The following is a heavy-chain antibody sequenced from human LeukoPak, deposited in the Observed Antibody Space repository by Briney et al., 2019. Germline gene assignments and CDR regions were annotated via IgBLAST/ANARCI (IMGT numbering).Heavy chain of an antibody. D-gene: IGHD1-14*01. CDR3: ARGGIPVYYYYMDV. CDR2: INPNSGGT. Sequence: ASVKVSCKASGYTFTGYYMHWVRQAPGQGLEWMGWINPNSGGTNYAQKFQGRVTMTRDTSISTAYMELSRLRSDDTAVYFCARGGIPVYYYYMDVWDKGTTVIVSS. J-gene: IGHJ6*03. V-gene: IGHV1-2*02. CDR1: GYTFTGYY.